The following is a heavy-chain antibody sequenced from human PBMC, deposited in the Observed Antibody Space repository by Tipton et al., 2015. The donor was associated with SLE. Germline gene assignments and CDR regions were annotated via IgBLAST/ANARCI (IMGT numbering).Heavy chain of an antibody. CDR2: VYAGGTT. CDR3: ARGGGRYRFFDY. Sequence: TLSLTCTVSGGSVSSSSKYWAWIRQPPGKGLEWIGQVYAGGTTNYNPSLLSTVTISIDKSKNQFSLNVTSATAADAAVYFCARGGGRYRFFDYWGQGKLVTVSS. V-gene: IGHV4-61*05. J-gene: IGHJ4*02. CDR1: GGSVSSSSKY. D-gene: IGHD3-16*02.